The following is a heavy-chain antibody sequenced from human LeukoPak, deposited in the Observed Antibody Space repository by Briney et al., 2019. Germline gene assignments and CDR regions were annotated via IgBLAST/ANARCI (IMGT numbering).Heavy chain of an antibody. Sequence: SETLSLTCTVSGGSISSSSYYWGWIRQPPGKGLEWIGHFHDSEGTNYNPSLKSRVSISLDTSKNQVSLWLNSVTAADTAVYYCARGDPSGRPGIGFDFWGQGALVSVSS. CDR2: FHDSEGT. CDR3: ARGDPSGRPGIGFDF. J-gene: IGHJ4*02. CDR1: GGSISSSSYY. V-gene: IGHV4-61*05. D-gene: IGHD1-26*01.